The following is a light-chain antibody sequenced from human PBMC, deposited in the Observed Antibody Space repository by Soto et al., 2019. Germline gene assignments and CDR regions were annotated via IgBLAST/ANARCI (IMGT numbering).Light chain of an antibody. CDR2: GAF. J-gene: IGKJ5*01. CDR3: QQRNVWPPVT. V-gene: IGKV3-11*01. CDR1: PGVSNT. Sequence: EIVMTQSPATLSLSPGERATLSCRASPGVSNTLAWYQQKPGQAPRLLIYGAFNRATGTPARFSGSGSGTDFTLTISSLEPEDSAVYYCQQRNVWPPVTFGQGTRLEIK.